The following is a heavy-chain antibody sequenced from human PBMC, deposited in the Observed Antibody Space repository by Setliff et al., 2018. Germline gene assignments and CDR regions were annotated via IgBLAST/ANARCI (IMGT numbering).Heavy chain of an antibody. D-gene: IGHD3-22*01. CDR3: ARINFYVSSGYYYAPDY. J-gene: IGHJ4*02. Sequence: ASVKVSCKTSGCTFTNYGITWVRQAPGQGLEWMGWINNYSFKTNYPQKFLGRVTVTTDTSTGTAYMELGSLTSDDAAIYYCARINFYVSSGYYYAPDYWGPGTLVTVSS. CDR2: INNYSFKT. CDR1: GCTFTNYG. V-gene: IGHV1-18*01.